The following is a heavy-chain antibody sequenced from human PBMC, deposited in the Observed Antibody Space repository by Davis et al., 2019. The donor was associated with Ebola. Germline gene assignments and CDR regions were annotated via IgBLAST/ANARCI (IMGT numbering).Heavy chain of an antibody. D-gene: IGHD2-2*01. Sequence: MPGGSLRLSCTVSGGSVSSGGYYWNWIRQPPGKGLEWIGYIYDSGSTNYNPSLKSRVTISVDKSKNQFSLKLSSVTAADTAVYYCARGGYCSSTSCYAYYYYGMDVWGKGTTVTVSS. CDR1: GGSVSSGGYY. V-gene: IGHV4-61*08. J-gene: IGHJ6*04. CDR2: IYDSGST. CDR3: ARGGYCSSTSCYAYYYYGMDV.